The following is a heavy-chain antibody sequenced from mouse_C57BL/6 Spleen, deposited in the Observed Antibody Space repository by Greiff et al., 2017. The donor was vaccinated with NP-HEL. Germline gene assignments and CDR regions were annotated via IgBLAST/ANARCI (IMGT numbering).Heavy chain of an antibody. D-gene: IGHD2-14*01. CDR1: GFTFSSYG. CDR3: ARQEGTGTNFDY. J-gene: IGHJ2*01. V-gene: IGHV5-6*01. Sequence: EVMLVESGGDLVKPGGSLKLSCAASGFTFSSYGMSWVRQTPDKRLEWVATISSGGSYTYYPDSVKGRFTISRDNAKNTLYLQMSSLKSEDTAMYYCARQEGTGTNFDYWGQGTTLTVSS. CDR2: ISSGGSYT.